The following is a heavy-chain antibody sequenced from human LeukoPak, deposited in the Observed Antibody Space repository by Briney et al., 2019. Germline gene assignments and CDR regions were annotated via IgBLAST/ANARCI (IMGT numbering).Heavy chain of an antibody. D-gene: IGHD3-10*01. V-gene: IGHV4-59*01. CDR3: ARDRPAEKISLWFGGPTGGFDSFDI. Sequence: PSETLSLTCTVSGASISGYHWSWIRQPPGQGLEWMGYIDYSGTANYSHPLESRVTISLDTSKNQFSLMLTSVTAADTAIYCCARDRPAEKISLWFGGPTGGFDSFDIWGQGKMVIVSS. CDR2: IDYSGTA. CDR1: GASISGYH. J-gene: IGHJ3*02.